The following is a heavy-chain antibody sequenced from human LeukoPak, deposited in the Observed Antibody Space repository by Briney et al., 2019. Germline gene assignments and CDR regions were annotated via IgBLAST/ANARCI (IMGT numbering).Heavy chain of an antibody. Sequence: SETLSLTCTVSGGSISSSSYYWGWIRQPPGKGLEWIGSIYYSGSTYYNPSLKSRVTISVDTSKNQFSLKLSSVTAADTAVYYCARGATVTTIVDWGQGTLVTVSS. CDR2: IYYSGST. V-gene: IGHV4-39*07. CDR3: ARGATVTTIVD. CDR1: GGSISSSSYY. D-gene: IGHD4-17*01. J-gene: IGHJ4*02.